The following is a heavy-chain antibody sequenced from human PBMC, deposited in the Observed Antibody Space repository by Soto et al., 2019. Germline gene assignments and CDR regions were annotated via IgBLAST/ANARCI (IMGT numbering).Heavy chain of an antibody. Sequence: QVQLVESGGGLVEPRGSLRLSCAASGFTFSDYYMSWIRQAPGKGLEWLSYISSSGATIYYVDSVKGRFTISRDNAKKSLYLQMDSLRAEDTAVYYCARDGVLATGPIDYWGQGTLVTVSS. J-gene: IGHJ4*02. CDR3: ARDGVLATGPIDY. CDR1: GFTFSDYY. D-gene: IGHD5-12*01. CDR2: ISSSGATI. V-gene: IGHV3-11*01.